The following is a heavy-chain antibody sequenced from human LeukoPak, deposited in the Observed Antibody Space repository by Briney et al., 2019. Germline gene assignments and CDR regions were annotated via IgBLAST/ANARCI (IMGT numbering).Heavy chain of an antibody. CDR1: GGSMSSYF. V-gene: IGHV4-4*07. Sequence: PSETLSLTCIVSGGSMSSYFWSWIRQPAGKGLEWIGRFYSSGNTDYNPSLKSRVTMSADTSKNQFSMELTSVTAADTAVYYCARDKGQYGSGTRGFTWFDPWGQGTLVTVSS. D-gene: IGHD3-10*01. CDR2: FYSSGNT. J-gene: IGHJ5*02. CDR3: ARDKGQYGSGTRGFTWFDP.